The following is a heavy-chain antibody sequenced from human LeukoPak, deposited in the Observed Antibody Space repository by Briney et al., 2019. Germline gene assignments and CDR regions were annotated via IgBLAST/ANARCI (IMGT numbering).Heavy chain of an antibody. CDR1: GGSISSYY. D-gene: IGHD3-3*01. J-gene: IGHJ4*02. CDR2: IYYSGST. CDR3: ARGRGFLEWLLDC. V-gene: IGHV4-59*01. Sequence: SETLSLTCTVSGGSISSYYWSWIRQPPGKGLEWIGYIYYSGSTNYNPSLKSRVTISVDTSKNQFSLKLSSVTAADTAVYYCARGRGFLEWLLDCWGQGTLVTVSS.